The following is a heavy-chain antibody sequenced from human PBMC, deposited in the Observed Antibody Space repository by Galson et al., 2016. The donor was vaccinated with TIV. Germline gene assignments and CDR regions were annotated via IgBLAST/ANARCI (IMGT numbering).Heavy chain of an antibody. CDR1: GGTFTSFA. J-gene: IGHJ6*03. V-gene: IGHV1-69*13. CDR2: TVPMFGIV. D-gene: IGHD3-3*01. Sequence: SVKVSCKASGGTFTSFAISWVRQSRGQGLEWMGGTVPMFGIVTYAQKFQGKITLTADASTSTAYMELRSLRSDDTAVYYCARGGWSGDPGDYHYYYMDVWGKGTSVTVSS. CDR3: ARGGWSGDPGDYHYYYMDV.